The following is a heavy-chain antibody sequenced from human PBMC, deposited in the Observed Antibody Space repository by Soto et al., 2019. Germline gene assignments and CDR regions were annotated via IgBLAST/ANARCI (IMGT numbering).Heavy chain of an antibody. D-gene: IGHD2-15*01. Sequence: EVQLLESGGGLVQPGGSLRLSCAASGFTFSSYAMSWVRQAPGKGLEWVSAISGSGGSTYYADSVKGRFTISSGNSKKTLYLHMNSLRGDDEAVYDCAKDQSGYCRGGSCPREYYFDYWGQGTLVTVCS. CDR2: ISGSGGST. J-gene: IGHJ4*02. CDR1: GFTFSSYA. CDR3: AKDQSGYCRGGSCPREYYFDY. V-gene: IGHV3-23*01.